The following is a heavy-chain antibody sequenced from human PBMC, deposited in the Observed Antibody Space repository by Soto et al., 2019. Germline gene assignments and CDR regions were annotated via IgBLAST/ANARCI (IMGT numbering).Heavy chain of an antibody. D-gene: IGHD3-22*01. CDR2: IIPIFGTA. V-gene: IGHV1-69*13. Sequence: SVKVSCKASGGTFSSYAISWVRQAPGQGLEWMGGIIPIFGTANYAQKFQGRVTITADESTSTAYMELSSLRSEDTAVYYWARSGTYDSSGYVDYWGQGTLVTVSS. CDR1: GGTFSSYA. CDR3: ARSGTYDSSGYVDY. J-gene: IGHJ4*02.